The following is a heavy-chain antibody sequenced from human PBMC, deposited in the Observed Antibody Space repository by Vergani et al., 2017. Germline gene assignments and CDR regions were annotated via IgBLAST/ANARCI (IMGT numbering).Heavy chain of an antibody. J-gene: IGHJ4*02. V-gene: IGHV3-21*06. CDR2: ISGRSSYV. CDR3: VREETFYDSVSDYLAGYFDH. Sequence: EVQLVESGGRVARPGESLRLSCVGSGYSFDAYGMNWVRQAPGSGLEWVASISGRSSYVNYAVSVKGRFTISRDNAKNSLFLQMNSLRAEDTAVYYCVREETFYDSVSDYLAGYFDHWGQGALVTVSS. D-gene: IGHD3-3*01. CDR1: GYSFDAYG.